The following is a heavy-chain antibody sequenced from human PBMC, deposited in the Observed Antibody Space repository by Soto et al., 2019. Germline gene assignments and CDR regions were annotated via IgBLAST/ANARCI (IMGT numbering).Heavy chain of an antibody. V-gene: IGHV4-4*02. Sequence: PSETLSLTCAFSGGSFTSNNWWTWVRQPPGQGLEWIGEIYRTGSTNYNPSLKSRVTISLDKSENQFSLKVTSLTAADTAVYYCASRDPGTSVDYWGQGTLVTVPQ. CDR3: ASRDPGTSVDY. J-gene: IGHJ4*02. CDR2: IYRTGST. D-gene: IGHD1-7*01. CDR1: GGSFTSNNW.